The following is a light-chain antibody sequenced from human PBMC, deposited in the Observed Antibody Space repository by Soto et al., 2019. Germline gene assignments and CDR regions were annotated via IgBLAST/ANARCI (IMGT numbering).Light chain of an antibody. CDR2: STD. J-gene: IGLJ3*02. CDR1: SGSVSTGYC. CDR3: VLYMGSGLWV. V-gene: IGLV8-61*01. Sequence: QTVVTQEPSFSVSPGGTVTLTCGLSSGSVSTGYCPSWYQQTPGQAPRTLIYSTDTRSSGVPDRFSGSILGNKAALTITGAQADDESDYYCVLYMGSGLWVFGGGTQLTVL.